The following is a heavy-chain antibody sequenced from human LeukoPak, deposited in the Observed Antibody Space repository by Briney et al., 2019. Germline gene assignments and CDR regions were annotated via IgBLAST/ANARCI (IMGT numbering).Heavy chain of an antibody. CDR3: ARDEEKAAGSL. CDR1: GYTFTSYY. D-gene: IGHD6-13*01. Sequence: APVKVSCKASGYTFTSYYMHWVRQAPGQGLEWMGIINPSGGSTSYAQKFQGRVTMTRDTSTSTVYMELSSLRSEDTAVYYCARDEEKAAGSLWGQGTPVIVSS. CDR2: INPSGGST. J-gene: IGHJ4*02. V-gene: IGHV1-46*01.